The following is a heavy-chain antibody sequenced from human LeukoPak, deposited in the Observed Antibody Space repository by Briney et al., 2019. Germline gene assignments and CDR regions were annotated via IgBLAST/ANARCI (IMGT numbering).Heavy chain of an antibody. V-gene: IGHV1-18*01. D-gene: IGHD2/OR15-2a*01. J-gene: IGHJ6*02. CDR1: GYTFSSYG. Sequence: GASVKVSCKASGYTFSSYGISWVRQAPGQGLEWMGWISAYNGNTNYRQKLQGRVTMTTDTSTSTAYMELRSLRSDDTAVYYCARTPRVLRMWTVGMDVWGQGSTVTVSS. CDR2: ISAYNGNT. CDR3: ARTPRVLRMWTVGMDV.